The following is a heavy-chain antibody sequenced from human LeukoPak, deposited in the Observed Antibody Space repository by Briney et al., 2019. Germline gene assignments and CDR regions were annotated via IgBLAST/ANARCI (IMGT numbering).Heavy chain of an antibody. CDR2: IRYHGSNK. D-gene: IGHD1-26*01. CDR3: AKDLNRRGSYYFVDY. CDR1: GFTFSSYG. Sequence: GGSLRLSCAASGFTFSSYGMHWVRQAPGKGLEWVAFIRYHGSNKYYADSVKGRFTISRDNSNNTLYLQMNSLRAEDTAVYYCAKDLNRRGSYYFVDYWGQGPLVTVSS. J-gene: IGHJ4*02. V-gene: IGHV3-30*02.